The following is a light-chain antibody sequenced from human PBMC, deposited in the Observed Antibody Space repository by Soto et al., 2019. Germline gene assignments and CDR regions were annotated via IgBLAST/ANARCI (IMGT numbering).Light chain of an antibody. Sequence: DIQMTQSPSSLSASVGDRITITCRASQSINKYLNWYQQKSGEAPRLLIYGAVTLQTGVPSRFSGGGSGTAFTLTITSLQPEDFATYYCQHSSNYPLTFGGGTKLEIK. CDR3: QHSSNYPLT. V-gene: IGKV1-39*01. J-gene: IGKJ4*01. CDR2: GAV. CDR1: QSINKY.